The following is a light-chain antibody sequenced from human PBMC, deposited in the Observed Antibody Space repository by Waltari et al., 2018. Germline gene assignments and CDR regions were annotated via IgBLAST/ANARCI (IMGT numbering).Light chain of an antibody. CDR1: QTVGTY. CDR3: QQRSDRPPVS. CDR2: DAS. J-gene: IGKJ2*03. V-gene: IGKV3-11*01. Sequence: EIVLTQSPATLSLSPGERAILSCTASQTVGTYLAWYQQKPGQAPRLLIYDASNRATGIPARFSGSGSGTDFTLTISSLEPADSAVYYCQQRSDRPPVSFGQGTKLEIK.